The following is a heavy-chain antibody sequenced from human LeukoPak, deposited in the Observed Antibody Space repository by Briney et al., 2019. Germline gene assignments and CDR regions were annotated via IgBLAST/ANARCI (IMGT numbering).Heavy chain of an antibody. J-gene: IGHJ4*02. CDR1: GFTFSSYG. D-gene: IGHD2/OR15-2a*01. V-gene: IGHV3-23*01. CDR3: AKGGGYFLYFDY. Sequence: GGSLRLSCAASGFTFSSYGMHWVRQAPGKGLEWVSAISGSGGSTYYADSVKGRFTISRDNSKNTLYLQMNSLRAEDTAVYYCAKGGGYFLYFDYWGQGTLVTVSS. CDR2: ISGSGGST.